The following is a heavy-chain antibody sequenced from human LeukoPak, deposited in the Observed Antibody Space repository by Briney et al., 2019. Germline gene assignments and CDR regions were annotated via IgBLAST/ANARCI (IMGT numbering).Heavy chain of an antibody. V-gene: IGHV3-23*01. CDR1: GFTMSHYG. CDR3: AKHFCTGLDCSLFDS. J-gene: IGHJ4*02. Sequence: GGSLRLSCAASGFTMSHYGVSWVRQAPGKGLERISGIRSAVETTHYADSVKGRFIISRDNSKNALSLRLNSLRPEDTALYYCAKHFCTGLDCSLFDSWGQGTLVTVSS. CDR2: IRSAVETT. D-gene: IGHD3/OR15-3a*01.